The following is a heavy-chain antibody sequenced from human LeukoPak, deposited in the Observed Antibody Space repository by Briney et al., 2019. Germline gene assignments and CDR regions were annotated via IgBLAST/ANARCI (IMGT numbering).Heavy chain of an antibody. J-gene: IGHJ3*02. Sequence: SETLSLTCTVSGGSVSSGSYYWRWVRQAPGKGLEWIGYIYYSGSTNYTPSLMSRVTISVDTSKNQFSLKLSSVTAADTAVYFCARDPQYSSSSDAFDIWGQGTMVTVSS. CDR1: GGSVSSGSYY. V-gene: IGHV4-61*01. D-gene: IGHD6-13*01. CDR3: ARDPQYSSSSDAFDI. CDR2: IYYSGST.